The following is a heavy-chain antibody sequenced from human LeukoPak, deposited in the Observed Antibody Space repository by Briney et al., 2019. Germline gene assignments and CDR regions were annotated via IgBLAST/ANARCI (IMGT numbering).Heavy chain of an antibody. CDR3: ASEDSSGWYYFDY. CDR1: GFTFSSYS. D-gene: IGHD6-19*01. V-gene: IGHV3-21*01. CDR2: ISSSSSYI. Sequence: GGSLRLSCAASGFTFSSYSMNWVRQAPGKGLEWGSSISSSSSYIYYTDSVKGRFTISRDNAKNSLYLQMNSLRAADTAVYYCASEDSSGWYYFDYWGQGTLVTVSS. J-gene: IGHJ4*02.